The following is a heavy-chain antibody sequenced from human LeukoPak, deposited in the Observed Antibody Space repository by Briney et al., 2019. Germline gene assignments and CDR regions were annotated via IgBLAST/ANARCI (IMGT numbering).Heavy chain of an antibody. CDR3: ARWYYDILTGYYVHFDY. D-gene: IGHD3-9*01. J-gene: IGHJ4*02. CDR1: AGSITNYF. CDR2: VYYSGTA. Sequence: SETLSLTCTVPAGSITNYFCCWLRQPPGNGLGWVGYVYYSGTANYNPSLKGRVTISPDTSKNQFSLNLNSVTAAATAMYYCARWYYDILTGYYVHFDYWGQGTLVTVSS. V-gene: IGHV4-59*01.